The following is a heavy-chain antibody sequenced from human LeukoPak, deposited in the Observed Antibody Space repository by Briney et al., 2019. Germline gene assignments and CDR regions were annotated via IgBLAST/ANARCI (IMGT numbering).Heavy chain of an antibody. V-gene: IGHV3-23*01. Sequence: GGFLRLSCAASGFTFSSYAMSWVRRAPGKGLEWVSAISGSGGSTYYADSVKGRFTISRDNSKNTLYLQMNSLRAEDTAVYYCAKGRKRTTVTTFDYWGQGTLVTVSS. CDR3: AKGRKRTTVTTFDY. D-gene: IGHD4-17*01. CDR2: ISGSGGST. J-gene: IGHJ4*02. CDR1: GFTFSSYA.